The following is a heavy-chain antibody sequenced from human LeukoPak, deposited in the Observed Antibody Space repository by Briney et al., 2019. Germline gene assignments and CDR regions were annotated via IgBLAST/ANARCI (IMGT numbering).Heavy chain of an antibody. D-gene: IGHD3-10*01. CDR3: ATTMVRGVMGTYFDY. J-gene: IGHJ4*02. CDR2: INPNSGGT. CDR1: GYTFTGYY. V-gene: IGHV1-2*02. Sequence: GASVKVSCKASGYTFTGYYMHWVRQAPGQGLEWMGWINPNSGGTNYAQKFQGRVTMTRDTSISTAYMELSRLRSEDTAVYYCATTMVRGVMGTYFDYWGQGTLVTVSS.